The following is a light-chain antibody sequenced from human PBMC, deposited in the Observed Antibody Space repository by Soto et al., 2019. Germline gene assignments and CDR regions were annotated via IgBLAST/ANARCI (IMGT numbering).Light chain of an antibody. V-gene: IGKV3-15*01. CDR2: GAS. J-gene: IGKJ4*01. Sequence: EIVMTQSPATLSVSPGERATLSCRASQSVSSNLAWFQQRPGQAPRLLIYGASTRATGVPARFSGSGSGTEFTLTISSLLSEDFTIYYCQHYNNWPLTFGGGTKVEIE. CDR3: QHYNNWPLT. CDR1: QSVSSN.